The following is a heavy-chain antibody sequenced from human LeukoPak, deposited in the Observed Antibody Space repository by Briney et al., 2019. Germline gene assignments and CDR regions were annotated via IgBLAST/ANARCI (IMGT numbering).Heavy chain of an antibody. CDR2: IYPGDSDT. D-gene: IGHD5-24*01. CDR3: ATHSDGYSQFDF. J-gene: IGHJ4*02. CDR1: GYNFTSYW. Sequence: GEPLKISCKASGYNFTSYWIGWVRQMPGKGLEWMGIIYPGDSDTRYSPSFQGQVTISADKSVSTAYLQWSSLKASDSAIYYCATHSDGYSQFDFWGQGTLVTVSS. V-gene: IGHV5-51*01.